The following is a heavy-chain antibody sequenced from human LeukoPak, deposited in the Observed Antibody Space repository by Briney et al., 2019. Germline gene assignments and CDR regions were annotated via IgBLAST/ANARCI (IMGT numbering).Heavy chain of an antibody. V-gene: IGHV4-59*01. CDR1: GGSISSYY. Sequence: PSETLSLTCTVSGGSISSYYWSWIRKPPGKGLEWIGYIYYSGSTNYNPSLKSRVTISVDTSKNQFSLKLSSVTAADTAVYYCARVTLGAAGLFDYWGQGTLVTVSS. J-gene: IGHJ4*02. D-gene: IGHD6-13*01. CDR3: ARVTLGAAGLFDY. CDR2: IYYSGST.